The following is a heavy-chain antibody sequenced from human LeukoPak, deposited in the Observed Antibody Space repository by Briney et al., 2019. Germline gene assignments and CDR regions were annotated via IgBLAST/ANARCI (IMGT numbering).Heavy chain of an antibody. V-gene: IGHV3-23*01. J-gene: IGHJ4*02. CDR3: ARAGYWLLSSFDY. Sequence: GGSLRLSCAASGFTFSSYAMSWVRQAPGKGLEWVSAISGSGGSTYYADSVKGRFTISRDNAKNSLYLQMNSLRAEDTAVYYCARAGYWLLSSFDYWGQGTLVTVSS. CDR1: GFTFSSYA. CDR2: ISGSGGST. D-gene: IGHD3-9*01.